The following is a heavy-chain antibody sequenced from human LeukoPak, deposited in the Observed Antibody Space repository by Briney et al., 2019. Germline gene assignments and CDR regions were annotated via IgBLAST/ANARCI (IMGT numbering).Heavy chain of an antibody. CDR1: GGTFSSYT. V-gene: IGHV1-69*04. J-gene: IGHJ5*02. CDR3: ARDGSVVVAASWSDP. CDR2: IIPILGIA. Sequence: GASVKVSCKASGGTFSSYTISWVRQAPGQGLEWMGRIIPILGIANYAQKFQGRVTITADKSTSTAYMELSSLRSEDTAVYYCARDGSVVVAASWSDPWGQGTLVTVSS. D-gene: IGHD2-15*01.